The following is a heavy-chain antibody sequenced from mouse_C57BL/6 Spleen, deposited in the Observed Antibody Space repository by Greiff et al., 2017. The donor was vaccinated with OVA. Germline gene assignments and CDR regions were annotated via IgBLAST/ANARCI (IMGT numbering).Heavy chain of an antibody. D-gene: IGHD2-4*01. J-gene: IGHJ1*03. Sequence: QLQSGAELARPGASVKLSCKASGYTFTSYGISWVKQRTGQGLEWIGEIYPRSGNTYYNEKFKGKATLTADKSSSTAYMELRSLTSEDSAVYFCARKDYDYDVYWYFDVWGTGTTVTVSS. CDR1: GYTFTSYG. V-gene: IGHV1-81*01. CDR3: ARKDYDYDVYWYFDV. CDR2: IYPRSGNT.